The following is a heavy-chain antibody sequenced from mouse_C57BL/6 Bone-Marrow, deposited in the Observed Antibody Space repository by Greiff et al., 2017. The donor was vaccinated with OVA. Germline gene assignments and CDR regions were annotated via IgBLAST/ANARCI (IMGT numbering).Heavy chain of an antibody. Sequence: VQLQQSGPGLVQPSQSLSITCTVSGFSLTSSGVHWVRQPPGKGLEWLGVIWSGGSTDYNAAFISRLSISKDNSKSQVFFKMNSLQADDTAIYYCAKRDDYDGDWYFDVWGTGTTVTVSS. CDR3: AKRDDYDGDWYFDV. CDR2: IWSGGST. J-gene: IGHJ1*03. CDR1: GFSLTSSG. D-gene: IGHD2-4*01. V-gene: IGHV2-4*01.